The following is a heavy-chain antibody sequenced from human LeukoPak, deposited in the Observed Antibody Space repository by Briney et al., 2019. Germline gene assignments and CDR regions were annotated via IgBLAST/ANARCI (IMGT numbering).Heavy chain of an antibody. CDR2: IYYSGST. CDR3: ARVICTNGVCYSLYFDY. Sequence: SETLPLTCTVSGGSVSSGSYYWSWIRQPPGKGLEWIGYIYYSGSTNYNPSLKSRVTISVDTSKNQFSLKLSSVTAADTAVYYCARVICTNGVCYSLYFDYWGQGTLVTVSS. D-gene: IGHD2-8*01. J-gene: IGHJ4*02. V-gene: IGHV4-61*01. CDR1: GGSVSSGSYY.